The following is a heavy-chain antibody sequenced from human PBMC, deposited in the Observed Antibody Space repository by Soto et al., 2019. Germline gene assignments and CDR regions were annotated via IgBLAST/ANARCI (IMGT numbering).Heavy chain of an antibody. D-gene: IGHD3-22*01. J-gene: IGHJ4*02. CDR2: VYYIGTT. CDR1: GGSISSSNW. CDR3: ATYDSGGKFDF. Sequence: SETLSLTCAVSGGSISSSNWWSWVRQPPGKGLEWIGYVYYIGTTNYNPSLKSRVSISVDTSKNQFSLKLTSVTAADTAVYYCATYDSGGKFDFWGQGTLVTVSS. V-gene: IGHV4-4*02.